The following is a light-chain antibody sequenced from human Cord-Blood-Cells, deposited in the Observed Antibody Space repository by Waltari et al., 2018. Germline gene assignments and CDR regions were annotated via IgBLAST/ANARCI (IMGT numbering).Light chain of an antibody. J-gene: IGKJ3*01. CDR3: QQRSNFT. Sequence: EIVLTQSPATLSLSPGERATLSCRASQSVSSLLAWYQQKPGQAPRLLIYDASNRATGIPARFSGSGSGTDFTLTSSSLEPEDFAVYYCQQRSNFTFGPGTKVDIK. CDR1: QSVSSL. V-gene: IGKV3-11*01. CDR2: DAS.